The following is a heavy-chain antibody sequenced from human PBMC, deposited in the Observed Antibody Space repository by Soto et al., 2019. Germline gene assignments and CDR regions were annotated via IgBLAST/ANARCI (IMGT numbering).Heavy chain of an antibody. CDR3: ARQEGGAQQLAYYFDY. CDR2: IYYSGST. D-gene: IGHD6-13*01. J-gene: IGHJ4*02. Sequence: PSETLSLTCTVSGGSISSYYWSWIRQPPGKGLEWIGYIYYSGSTNYNPSLKSRVTISVDTSKNQFSLKLSSVTAADTAVYYCARQEGGAQQLAYYFDYWGQGTLVTVSS. V-gene: IGHV4-59*01. CDR1: GGSISSYY.